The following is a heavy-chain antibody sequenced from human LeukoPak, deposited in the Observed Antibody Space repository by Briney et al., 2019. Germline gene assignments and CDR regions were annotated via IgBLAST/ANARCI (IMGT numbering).Heavy chain of an antibody. CDR2: IIPIFGIA. J-gene: IGHJ4*02. Sequence: SVKVSCKASGGTFSSYAISWVRQAPGQGLEWMGRIIPIFGIANYAQKFQGRVTITADKSTSTAYMELSSLRSEDTAVCYCAGETFAITMVRGVILHYWGQGTLVTVSS. D-gene: IGHD3-10*01. V-gene: IGHV1-69*04. CDR1: GGTFSSYA. CDR3: AGETFAITMVRGVILHY.